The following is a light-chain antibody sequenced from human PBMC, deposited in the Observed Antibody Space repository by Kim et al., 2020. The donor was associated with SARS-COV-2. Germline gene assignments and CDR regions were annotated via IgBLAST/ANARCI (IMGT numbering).Light chain of an antibody. Sequence: DIQMTQSPSSLSASVGDRVTITCRASQSISSYLNWYQQKPGKAPKLLIYAASSLQSGVPSRFSGSGSGTDFTLTISSLQPEDCATYYCKQSDSTPPTFGQGTKVDIK. CDR3: KQSDSTPPT. V-gene: IGKV1-39*01. CDR2: AAS. J-gene: IGKJ1*01. CDR1: QSISSY.